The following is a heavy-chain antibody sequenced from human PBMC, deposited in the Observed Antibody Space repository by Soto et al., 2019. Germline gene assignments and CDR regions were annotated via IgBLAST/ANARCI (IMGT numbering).Heavy chain of an antibody. V-gene: IGHV3-15*01. J-gene: IGHJ3*02. Sequence: EVQLVESGGGLVEPGWSLRLSCEASGITFSNAWMNWVRKAPGKGLEYIGRSRSKTDGGTTEHAALVEGRFTVSRDDSKNTLYLQMTGLKTGDTAVYYWTTTRPGTNVFDNWGQGTLVTVSS. D-gene: IGHD6-13*01. CDR3: TTTRPGTNVFDN. CDR1: GITFSNAW. CDR2: SRSKTDGGTT.